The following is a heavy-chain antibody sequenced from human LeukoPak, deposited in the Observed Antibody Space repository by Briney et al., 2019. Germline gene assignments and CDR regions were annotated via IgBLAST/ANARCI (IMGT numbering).Heavy chain of an antibody. J-gene: IGHJ4*02. Sequence: GGSLRLSCAASGFTFSSYAMSWVRQAPGKGLEWVSAISGSSGSTYYADSVKGRFTISRDNSKNTLYLQMNSLRAEDTAVYYCAKLTVSMIVVVTYFDYWGQGTLVTVSS. CDR3: AKLTVSMIVVVTYFDY. D-gene: IGHD3-22*01. CDR2: ISGSSGST. V-gene: IGHV3-23*01. CDR1: GFTFSSYA.